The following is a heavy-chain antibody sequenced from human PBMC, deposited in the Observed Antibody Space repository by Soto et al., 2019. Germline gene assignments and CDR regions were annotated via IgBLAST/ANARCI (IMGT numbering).Heavy chain of an antibody. CDR3: ARGLRGGYGMDV. Sequence: EVQLVESGGGLVQPGGSLTLSCAASGFTFSSYWMHWVRQAPGKGLVWVSRIRYDGRITNYADSVKGRSTISRDDAKNTVYLQMNSLRAEDTAVYYCARGLRGGYGMDVWGQGTTVTVSS. CDR1: GFTFSSYW. CDR2: IRYDGRIT. J-gene: IGHJ6*02. V-gene: IGHV3-74*01. D-gene: IGHD3-16*01.